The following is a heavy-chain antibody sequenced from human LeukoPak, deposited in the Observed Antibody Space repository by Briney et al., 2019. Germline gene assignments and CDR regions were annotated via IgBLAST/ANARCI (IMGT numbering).Heavy chain of an antibody. CDR3: ARGSYKQLAPNWFDP. J-gene: IGHJ5*02. D-gene: IGHD6-6*01. Sequence: ASVKVSCKASGYTFSDYYLHWVRQAPGQGLEWMGRINPSTGGRRYAQKFEGRVTMTGDTSIGTAYMDLSRLTSDDTAFYFCARGSYKQLAPNWFDPWGQGTLVTVSS. CDR2: INPSTGGR. CDR1: GYTFSDYY. V-gene: IGHV1-2*02.